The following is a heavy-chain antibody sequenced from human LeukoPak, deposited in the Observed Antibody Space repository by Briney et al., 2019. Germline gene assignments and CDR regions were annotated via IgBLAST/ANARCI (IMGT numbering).Heavy chain of an antibody. D-gene: IGHD3-22*01. Sequence: PGGSLRLSCAASGFTFSSYWMSWVRQAPGKGLEWVANIKQDGSEKYYVDSVKGRFTISRDNAKNSLYLQMNSLRAEDTAVYYCARDRGLSYYYDSSGYPFGYWGQGTLVTVSS. CDR1: GFTFSSYW. CDR2: IKQDGSEK. CDR3: ARDRGLSYYYDSSGYPFGY. V-gene: IGHV3-7*03. J-gene: IGHJ4*02.